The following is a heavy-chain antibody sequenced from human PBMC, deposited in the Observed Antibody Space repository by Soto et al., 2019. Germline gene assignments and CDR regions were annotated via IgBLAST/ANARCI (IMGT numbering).Heavy chain of an antibody. V-gene: IGHV3-23*01. Sequence: EVQLLESGGGLVQPGGSLRLSCAASGFTFSSYAMSWVRQAPGKGLEWVSAISGSGGSTYYADSVNGRFTISRDNSTNTLYLQTNSMRGEDTAVYYCAKTSSHVMVATSPYYYFDYWGQGTLVTVSS. D-gene: IGHD5-12*01. CDR3: AKTSSHVMVATSPYYYFDY. J-gene: IGHJ4*02. CDR1: GFTFSSYA. CDR2: ISGSGGST.